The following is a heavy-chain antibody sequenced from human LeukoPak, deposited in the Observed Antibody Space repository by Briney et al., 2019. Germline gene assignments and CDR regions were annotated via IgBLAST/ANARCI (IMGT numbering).Heavy chain of an antibody. D-gene: IGHD3-16*02. CDR1: GSTFSSYW. CDR2: IKQDGSEK. J-gene: IGHJ4*02. Sequence: GGSLRLSCAASGSTFSSYWMSWVRQAPGKGLEGVANIKQDGSEKYYVDSVKGRFTISRDNAKNALYLQMNSLRAEDTAVYYCARDPARMITFGGVIVAFDYWGQGTLVTVSS. V-gene: IGHV3-7*01. CDR3: ARDPARMITFGGVIVAFDY.